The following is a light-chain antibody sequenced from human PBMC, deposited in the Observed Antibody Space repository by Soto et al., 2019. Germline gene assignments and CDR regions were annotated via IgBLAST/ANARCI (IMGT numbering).Light chain of an antibody. CDR2: DGY. V-gene: IGKV1-5*01. CDR1: QTINSK. J-gene: IGKJ2*01. Sequence: DIQMTQSPSTLSASVGDRVTITCRASQTINSKLAWYQKKPGQAPKLLIFDGYNLESGVPSRFSGSGSGTEFTLSIGSLQPDDFATYYCQQYETYFRYTFGQRTKLDIK. CDR3: QQYETYFRYT.